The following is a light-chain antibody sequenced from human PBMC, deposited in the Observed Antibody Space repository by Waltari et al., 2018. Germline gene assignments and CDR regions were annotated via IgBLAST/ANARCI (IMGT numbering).Light chain of an antibody. V-gene: IGLV2-14*04. J-gene: IGLJ1*01. CDR3: SSYTSSSTLV. CDR2: DVS. Sequence: YQPHPGKDPNLMIFDVSKRPAGVSYRFSGSKSGHTASRSNSGLQAEDEADYFCSSYTSSSTLVFGTGTKVTVL.